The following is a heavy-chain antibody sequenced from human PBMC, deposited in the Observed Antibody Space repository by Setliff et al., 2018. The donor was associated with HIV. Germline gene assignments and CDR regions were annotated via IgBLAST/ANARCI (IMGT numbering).Heavy chain of an antibody. CDR1: GGSTSSHY. CDR3: ARVSRLHPFDP. D-gene: IGHD2-15*01. V-gene: IGHV4-59*11. J-gene: IGHJ5*02. Sequence: PSETLSLTCTVSGGSTSSHYWSWIRQPPGKGLEWVGLIYYTGIPTYNPSLSSRVTISVDTSKNQFSLKLTSVTAADTAFYYCARVSRLHPFDPWGQGVLVTVSS. CDR2: IYYTGIP.